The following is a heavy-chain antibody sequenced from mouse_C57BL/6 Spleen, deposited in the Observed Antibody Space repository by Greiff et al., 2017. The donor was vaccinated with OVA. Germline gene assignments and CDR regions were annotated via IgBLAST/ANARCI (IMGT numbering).Heavy chain of an antibody. CDR1: GYAFSSYW. Sequence: VQVVESGAELVKPGASVKISCKASGYAFSSYWMNWVKQRPGKGLEWIGQIYPGDGDTNYNGKFKGKATLTADKSSSTAYMQLSSLTSEDSAVYFCARRGYYDYDEDYWGQGTTLTVSS. J-gene: IGHJ2*01. V-gene: IGHV1-80*01. CDR2: IYPGDGDT. D-gene: IGHD2-4*01. CDR3: ARRGYYDYDEDY.